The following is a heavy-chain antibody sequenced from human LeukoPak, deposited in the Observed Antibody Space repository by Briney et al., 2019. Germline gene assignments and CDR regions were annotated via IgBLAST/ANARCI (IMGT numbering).Heavy chain of an antibody. CDR2: INQRGNT. CDR1: GGSFSGYY. Sequence: PSETLSLTCGVYGGSFSGYYWSWIRQPPGRGLEWIGEINQRGNTNYNPSLKSRITISVDTSKNQFSLMLTSVTAADTGVYYCATKYSVAVAANPPYFDYWGQGTLVTVSS. V-gene: IGHV4-34*01. CDR3: ATKYSVAVAANPPYFDY. D-gene: IGHD6-19*01. J-gene: IGHJ4*02.